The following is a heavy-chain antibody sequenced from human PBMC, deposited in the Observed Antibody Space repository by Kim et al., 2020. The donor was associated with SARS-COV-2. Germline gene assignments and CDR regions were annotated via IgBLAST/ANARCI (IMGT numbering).Heavy chain of an antibody. CDR2: IKQGGSEK. CDR3: ARDAYGSGSRDYYYGMDV. CDR1: GFTFSSYG. V-gene: IGHV3-7*03. J-gene: IGHJ6*02. D-gene: IGHD3-10*01. Sequence: GGSLRLSCAASGFTFSSYGMSWVRQAPGKGLEWVANIKQGGSEKYYVDSVKGRFTISRDNAKNSLYLQMNSLRAEDTAVYYCARDAYGSGSRDYYYGMDVWGQGTTVTVSS.